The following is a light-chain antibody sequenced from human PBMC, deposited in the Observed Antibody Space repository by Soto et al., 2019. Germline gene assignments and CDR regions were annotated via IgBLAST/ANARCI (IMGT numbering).Light chain of an antibody. V-gene: IGKV3-15*01. Sequence: EIVLTQSPATLSVPPGAGATLSCRASQRVSSKLAWYQQTPGQASRLLIYGASTRATGIPARFSGSGSGTEFTLIIRSLQSIDSAVYCCPQNNSRLLTFGLGTKVDIK. CDR1: QRVSSK. J-gene: IGKJ1*01. CDR2: GAS. CDR3: PQNNSRLLT.